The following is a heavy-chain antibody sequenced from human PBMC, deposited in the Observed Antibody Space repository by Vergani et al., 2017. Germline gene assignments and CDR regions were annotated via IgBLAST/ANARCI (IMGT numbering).Heavy chain of an antibody. D-gene: IGHD4-23*01. CDR1: GASVSHYY. CDR2: ISHSGTT. Sequence: QVQLQESGPGLVKSSETLSLTCTVSGASVSHYYWSWIRQSPEKGLEWIGYISHSGTTNYNPSLESLVTISEDTSKNQLSLRMTSVTAADTAVYYCAGRGSGHSQWLNSWGQGTLVTVSS. J-gene: IGHJ4*02. V-gene: IGHV4-59*02. CDR3: AGRGSGHSQWLNS.